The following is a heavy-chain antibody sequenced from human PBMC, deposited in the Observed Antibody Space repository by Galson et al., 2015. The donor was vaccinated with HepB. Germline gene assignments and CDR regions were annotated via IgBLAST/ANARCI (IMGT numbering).Heavy chain of an antibody. J-gene: IGHJ3*02. CDR3: TTLDSGNCGGDCVLDAFDI. CDR1: GFTFSNAW. D-gene: IGHD2-21*02. Sequence: SLRLSCAASGFTFSNAWMSWARQAPGKGLEWVGRIKSKTDGGTTDYAAPVKGRFTISRDDSKSTLYLQMNSLKTEDTAVYYCTTLDSGNCGGDCVLDAFDICGQGTMITVSS. V-gene: IGHV3-15*01. CDR2: IKSKTDGGTT.